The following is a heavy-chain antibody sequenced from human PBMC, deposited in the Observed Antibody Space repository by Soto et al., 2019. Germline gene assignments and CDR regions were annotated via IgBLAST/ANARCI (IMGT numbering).Heavy chain of an antibody. CDR1: ESSFAGYW. CDR3: ARQIYDSDTGPNFQYYFDS. Sequence: GETPKISRNGSESSFAGYWITCRRHKPATAREWMGRIDPSDSQTYYSPSFRGHVTISVTKSITTVFLQWSSLRASDTAMYYCARQIYDSDTGPNFQYYFDSWGQGTPVTVSS. D-gene: IGHD5-18*01. V-gene: IGHV5-10-1*01. CDR2: IDPSDSQT. J-gene: IGHJ4*02.